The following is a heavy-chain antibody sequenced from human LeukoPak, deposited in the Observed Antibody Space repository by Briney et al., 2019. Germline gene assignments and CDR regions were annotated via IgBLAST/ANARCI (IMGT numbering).Heavy chain of an antibody. J-gene: IGHJ4*02. V-gene: IGHV1-18*01. Sequence: GASVKVSCKASGYTFTSYGISWVRQAPGQGLEWMGWISAYNGNTNYAQKLQGRVTMTTDTSTSTAYMEPRSLRSDDTAVYYCARILPSYYYDSSGYYWPYYFDYWGQGTLVTVSS. D-gene: IGHD3-22*01. CDR1: GYTFTSYG. CDR2: ISAYNGNT. CDR3: ARILPSYYYDSSGYYWPYYFDY.